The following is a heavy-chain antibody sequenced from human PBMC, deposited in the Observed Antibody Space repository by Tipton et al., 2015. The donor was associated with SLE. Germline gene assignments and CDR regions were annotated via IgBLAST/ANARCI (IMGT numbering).Heavy chain of an antibody. CDR2: MSTDNGKT. J-gene: IGHJ4*02. Sequence: QSGPEVKRPGASVKVSCKASGYTFTNYSISWVRQGPGQGLEWMGWMSTDNGKTNYAQKFQDRVTMTTDTSTSTAYMELRSLRSDDTAVYYCVRVETGDYKADYWGQGTLVTVSS. D-gene: IGHD3-9*01. V-gene: IGHV1-18*01. CDR3: VRVETGDYKADY. CDR1: GYTFTNYS.